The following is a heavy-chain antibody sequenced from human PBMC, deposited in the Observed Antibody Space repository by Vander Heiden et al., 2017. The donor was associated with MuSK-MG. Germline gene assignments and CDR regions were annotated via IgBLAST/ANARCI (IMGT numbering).Heavy chain of an antibody. Sequence: QVQLVQSGAEVKKPGASVKVSCKASGYTFTGYYMHWVRQAPGQGLEWMGWINPNSGGTNYAQKFQGWVTMTRDTSISTAYMELSRLRSDDTAVYYCARAARSSGWYGHRDNWFDPWGQGTLVTVSS. D-gene: IGHD6-19*01. CDR3: ARAARSSGWYGHRDNWFDP. J-gene: IGHJ5*02. CDR2: INPNSGGT. CDR1: GYTFTGYY. V-gene: IGHV1-2*04.